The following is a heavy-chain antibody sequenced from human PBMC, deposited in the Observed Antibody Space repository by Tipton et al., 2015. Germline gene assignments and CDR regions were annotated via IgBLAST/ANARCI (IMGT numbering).Heavy chain of an antibody. CDR2: IYYSGST. CDR3: ARDPGHGLDY. D-gene: IGHD3/OR15-3a*01. Sequence: GLVKPSETLSLTCTVSGGSISSSSYYWGWIRQPPGKGLEWIGSIYYSGSTYYNPSLKSRVTISVDTSKNQFSLKLSSVTAADTAVYYCARDPGHGLDYWGQGTLVTVSS. J-gene: IGHJ4*02. CDR1: GGSISSSSYY. V-gene: IGHV4-39*07.